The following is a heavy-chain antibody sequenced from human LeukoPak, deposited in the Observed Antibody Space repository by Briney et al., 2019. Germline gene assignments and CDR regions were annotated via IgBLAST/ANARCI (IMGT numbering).Heavy chain of an antibody. J-gene: IGHJ4*02. CDR2: ISGNGGRT. CDR1: GFTFNSYA. CDR3: TRVMWDSSGYPIDY. Sequence: GGSLRLSCAASGFTFNSYAMSWVRQAPGKGLEWVSAISGNGGRTYYADSVKGRFTTSRDNFKNTLNLQMHRLRVEDTAVYYCTRVMWDSSGYPIDYWGQGSLVTVSS. D-gene: IGHD3-22*01. V-gene: IGHV3-23*01.